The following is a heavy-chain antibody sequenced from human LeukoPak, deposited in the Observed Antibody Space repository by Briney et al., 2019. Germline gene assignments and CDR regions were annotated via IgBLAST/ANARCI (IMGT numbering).Heavy chain of an antibody. D-gene: IGHD1-1*01. CDR3: ATGFFYFYYMDV. Sequence: PGGSLRLSCAASGFTFSSHWMSWVRQAPGKGREGVANIKQDGSEKYYVDSVKGRFTISRDNAKNSLYLQMNSLRAEDTAVYYCATGFFYFYYMDVWGKGTTVTISS. V-gene: IGHV3-7*01. J-gene: IGHJ6*03. CDR2: IKQDGSEK. CDR1: GFTFSSHW.